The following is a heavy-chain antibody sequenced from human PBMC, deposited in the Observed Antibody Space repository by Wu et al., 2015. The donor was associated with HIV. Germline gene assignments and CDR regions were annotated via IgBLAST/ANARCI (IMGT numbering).Heavy chain of an antibody. D-gene: IGHD4-17*01. Sequence: QVQLVQSGAEVKKPGSSVKVSCKASGGTFSSYAISWVRQAPGQGLEWMGGIIPIFGTANYAQKFQGRVTITTDESTSTAYMELSSLRSEDTAVYYCARDRYHGDYLSYWYFDLWGRGTLVTVSS. CDR1: GGTFSSYA. J-gene: IGHJ2*01. V-gene: IGHV1-69*05. CDR2: IIPIFGTA. CDR3: ARDRYHGDYLSYWYFDL.